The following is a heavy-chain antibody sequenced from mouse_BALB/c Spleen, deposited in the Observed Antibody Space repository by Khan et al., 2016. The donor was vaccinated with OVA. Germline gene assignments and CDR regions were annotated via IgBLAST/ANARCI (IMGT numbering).Heavy chain of an antibody. Sequence: QVQLQQSGAELMKPGASVKISCKATGYTFSSYWIEWVKQRPGHGLEWIGEILPGSNSTNYNERFKGKATITADTSSNTAYMQLSSLTSEDSAIYYCARGNYYGSTSWFDYWGQGTLVTVSA. V-gene: IGHV1-9*01. CDR3: ARGNYYGSTSWFDY. CDR2: ILPGSNST. CDR1: GYTFSSYW. J-gene: IGHJ3*01. D-gene: IGHD1-1*01.